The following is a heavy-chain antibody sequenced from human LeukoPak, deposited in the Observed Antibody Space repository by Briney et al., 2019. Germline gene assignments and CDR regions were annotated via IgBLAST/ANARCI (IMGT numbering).Heavy chain of an antibody. CDR1: GFTFSSYC. J-gene: IGHJ4*02. D-gene: IGHD5-24*01. Sequence: GGSLTLSCAASGFTFSSYCMSWVRQAPGKGLEWVANIKQDGREKYYVDSVKGRFTISRDNAKNSLYLQMNSLRAEDTAVYYCARDRGNDYNSYFFDDWGQGILVTVSS. CDR3: ARDRGNDYNSYFFDD. V-gene: IGHV3-7*01. CDR2: IKQDGREK.